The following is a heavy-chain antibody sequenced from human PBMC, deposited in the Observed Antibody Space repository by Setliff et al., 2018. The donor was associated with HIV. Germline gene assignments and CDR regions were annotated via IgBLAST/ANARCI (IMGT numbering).Heavy chain of an antibody. CDR1: GFTFNHYA. Sequence: SVKVSCKASGFTFNHYALSWVRQAPGQRPDWMGGTIPMSDRPNYAQNVQGRVTITADHSTNKTYMELSSLSSEDTAGYLCVRVGPWYYGRSGYWASGDYWGQGTQVTVSS. CDR2: TIPMSDRP. CDR3: VRVGPWYYGRSGYWASGDY. V-gene: IGHV1-69*13. J-gene: IGHJ4*02. D-gene: IGHD3-22*01.